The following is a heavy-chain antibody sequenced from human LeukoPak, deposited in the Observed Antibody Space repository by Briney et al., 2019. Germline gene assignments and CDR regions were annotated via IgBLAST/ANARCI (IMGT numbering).Heavy chain of an antibody. CDR1: GDSISSSDYY. CDR2: ISYSGST. V-gene: IGHV4-39*01. D-gene: IGHD1-26*01. CDR3: ARGSRRLADFHY. Sequence: SETLSLTCTVSGDSISSSDYYWGRIPQPPGKGLGWIGTISYSGSTYYNSSLQRRVTISVDTSKNQFSLELSSVTAADTAVYYCARGSRRLADFHYWGQGTLVTVSS. J-gene: IGHJ4*02.